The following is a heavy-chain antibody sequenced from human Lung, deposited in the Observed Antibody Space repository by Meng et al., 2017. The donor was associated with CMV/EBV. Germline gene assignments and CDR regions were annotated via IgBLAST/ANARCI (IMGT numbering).Heavy chain of an antibody. D-gene: IGHD6-13*01. CDR1: GFTFDDYA. Sequence: GESXKISXAASGFTFDDYAMHWVRQAPGKGLEWVSLISWDGGSTYYADSVKGRFTISRDNSKNSLYLQMNSLRAEDTALYYCAKEYIAAAGTDYYYGMDVWGQGTXVTVSS. CDR2: ISWDGGST. J-gene: IGHJ6*02. CDR3: AKEYIAAAGTDYYYGMDV. V-gene: IGHV3-43D*03.